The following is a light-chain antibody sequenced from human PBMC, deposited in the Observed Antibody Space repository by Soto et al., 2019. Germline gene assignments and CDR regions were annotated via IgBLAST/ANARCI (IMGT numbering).Light chain of an antibody. CDR3: QQYNSYPAT. V-gene: IGKV1-5*01. Sequence: DIQMNQSPSTLSASVGDRVTITCRASDSISSWLAWYQQKPGKAPKLLIYDASSLESGVPSRFSGSGSGTEFTLTISSLQPDDFATYYCQQYNSYPATFGQGTKVDIK. J-gene: IGKJ1*01. CDR1: DSISSW. CDR2: DAS.